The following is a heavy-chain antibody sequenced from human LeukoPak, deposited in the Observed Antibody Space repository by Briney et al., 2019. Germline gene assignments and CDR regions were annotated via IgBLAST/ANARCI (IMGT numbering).Heavy chain of an antibody. CDR1: GGSISTNY. CDR2: IYVTGAT. V-gene: IGHV4-4*07. D-gene: IGHD5-12*01. CDR3: ARGGPDLAREYFQY. Sequence: SETLSLTCTVSGGSISTNYWNWIRQPAGKGLEWIGRIYVTGATYYNPSLKSRLTMSVDASRNQFFLNLSSVTAADTAVYYCARGGPDLAREYFQYWGQGTLVTVS. J-gene: IGHJ1*01.